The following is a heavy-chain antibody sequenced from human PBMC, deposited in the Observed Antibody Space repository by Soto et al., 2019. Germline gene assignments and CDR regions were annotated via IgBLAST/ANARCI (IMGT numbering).Heavy chain of an antibody. CDR3: ARDRSSSSGWFDP. V-gene: IGHV1-2*04. D-gene: IGHD2-2*01. CDR1: GYTFTGYY. Sequence: QVQLVQSGAEVKKPGASVKVSCKASGYTFTGYYMHWVRQAPGQGLEWMGWINPDSGVTNYAQKFQGWVTMTRDTSISTAYVELSRLRSDDTAVYYCARDRSSSSGWFDPWGQGTLVTVSS. CDR2: INPDSGVT. J-gene: IGHJ5*02.